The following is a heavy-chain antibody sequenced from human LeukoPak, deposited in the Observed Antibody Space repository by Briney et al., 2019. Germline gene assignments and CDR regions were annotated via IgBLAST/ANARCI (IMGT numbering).Heavy chain of an antibody. CDR1: GFTIDDYG. Sequence: PGGSLRLYCAASGFTIDDYGMSWVRQAPGQGLKWVSGINWNGGSTGYADSVKGRFTISRDNAKNSLYLQLNSLRAEDTALYYCARADSTGYFLGHFDYWGQGTLVTVSS. D-gene: IGHD3-22*01. V-gene: IGHV3-20*04. CDR2: INWNGGST. J-gene: IGHJ4*02. CDR3: ARADSTGYFLGHFDY.